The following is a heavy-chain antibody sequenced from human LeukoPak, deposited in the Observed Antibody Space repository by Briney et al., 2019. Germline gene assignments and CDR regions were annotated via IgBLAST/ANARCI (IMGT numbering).Heavy chain of an antibody. CDR1: GGSISGSGYY. D-gene: IGHD1-7*01. Sequence: SETLSLTCTVSGGSISGSGYYWVWIRQPPGTGLEWIATIYYTGSTYYNPSLKSRVTISVDTSKNQFSLKLSSVTAADTAVYYCAGRSGNWNYVFDWFDPWGQGTLVTVSS. J-gene: IGHJ5*02. CDR3: AGRSGNWNYVFDWFDP. CDR2: IYYTGST. V-gene: IGHV4-39*07.